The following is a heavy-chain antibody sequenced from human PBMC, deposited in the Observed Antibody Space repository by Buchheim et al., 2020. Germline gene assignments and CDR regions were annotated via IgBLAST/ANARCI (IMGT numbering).Heavy chain of an antibody. CDR2: IYYSGST. Sequence: QVQLQESGPGLVKPSETLSLTCTVSGGSISSYYWSWIRQPPGKGLEWIGYIYYSGSTNYNPSLKSRVTISVDTSKNQFSLKLSSVTAADTAVYYCARDCSSTSCPHDAFDIWGQGT. V-gene: IGHV4-59*01. CDR1: GGSISSYY. J-gene: IGHJ3*02. CDR3: ARDCSSTSCPHDAFDI. D-gene: IGHD2-2*01.